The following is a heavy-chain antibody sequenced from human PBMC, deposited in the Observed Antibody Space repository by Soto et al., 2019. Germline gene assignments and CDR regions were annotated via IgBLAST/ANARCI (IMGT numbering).Heavy chain of an antibody. CDR1: GFTFSSYG. V-gene: IGHV3-30*18. Sequence: GGSLRLSCAASGFTFSSYGMHWVRQAPGKGLEWVAVISYDGSNKYYADSVKGRFTISRDNSKNTLYLQMNSLRAEDTAVYYCAKEELDCSGGSCYSFYYMDVWGKGTTVTVSS. D-gene: IGHD2-15*01. J-gene: IGHJ6*03. CDR3: AKEELDCSGGSCYSFYYMDV. CDR2: ISYDGSNK.